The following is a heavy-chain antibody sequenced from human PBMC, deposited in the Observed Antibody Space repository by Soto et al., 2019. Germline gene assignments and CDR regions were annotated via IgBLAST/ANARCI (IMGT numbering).Heavy chain of an antibody. Sequence: PGGSLRLSCAASGFTFSSYAMHWVRQAPGKGLEWVAVISYDGSNKYYADSVKGRFTISRDNSKNTLYLQMNSLRAEDTAVYYCAKDRGSGWPFDYWGQGTLVTVSS. CDR2: ISYDGSNK. CDR1: GFTFSSYA. CDR3: AKDRGSGWPFDY. V-gene: IGHV3-30*04. J-gene: IGHJ4*02. D-gene: IGHD6-19*01.